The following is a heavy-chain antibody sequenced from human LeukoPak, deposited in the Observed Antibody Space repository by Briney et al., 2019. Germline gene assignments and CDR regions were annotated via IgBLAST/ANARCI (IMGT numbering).Heavy chain of an antibody. V-gene: IGHV3-48*01. J-gene: IGHJ4*02. CDR3: AKNPHCSSTSCYGIFDY. CDR2: ISTSSSPI. D-gene: IGHD2-2*01. CDR1: GFTFSGFI. Sequence: GGSLRLSCAASGFTFSGFIMNWVRQAPGKGLEWVTYISTSSSPIYYADSVKGRFTISRDNAKNSLYLQMNSLRAEDTAVYYCAKNPHCSSTSCYGIFDYWGQGTLVTVSS.